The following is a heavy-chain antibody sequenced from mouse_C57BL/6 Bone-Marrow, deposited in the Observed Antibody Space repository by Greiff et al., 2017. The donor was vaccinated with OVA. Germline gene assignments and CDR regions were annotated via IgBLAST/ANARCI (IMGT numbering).Heavy chain of an antibody. J-gene: IGHJ2*01. D-gene: IGHD1-1*01. CDR1: GFTFSDYY. V-gene: IGHV5-16*01. Sequence: EVKVVESEGGLVQPGSSMKLSCTASGFTFSDYYMAWVRQVPEKGLEWVANINYDGSSTYYLDSLKSRFIISRDNAKNILYLQMSSLKSEDTATYYCARSPHYYGSLYFDYWGQGTTLTVSS. CDR3: ARSPHYYGSLYFDY. CDR2: INYDGSST.